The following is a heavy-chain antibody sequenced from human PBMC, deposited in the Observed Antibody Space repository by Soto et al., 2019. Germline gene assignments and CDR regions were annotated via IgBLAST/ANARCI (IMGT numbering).Heavy chain of an antibody. J-gene: IGHJ4*02. CDR2: IYYSGST. D-gene: IGHD1-26*01. CDR3: ARDSRSGSFDY. Sequence: TSETLSPTYTGSGGSISSYYWRWVRQPPGKGLEWIGYIYYSGSTNYNPSLKSRVTISVDTSKNQFSLKLSSVTAADTAVYYCARDSRSGSFDYWGQGTLVTVSS. V-gene: IGHV4-59*01. CDR1: GGSISSYY.